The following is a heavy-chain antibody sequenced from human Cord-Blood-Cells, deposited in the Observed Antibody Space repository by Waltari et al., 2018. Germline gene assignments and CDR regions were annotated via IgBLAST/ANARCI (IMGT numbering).Heavy chain of an antibody. J-gene: IGHJ5*02. D-gene: IGHD3-3*01. CDR1: GGSFSGYY. V-gene: IGHV4-34*01. Sequence: QVQLQQWGAGLLKPSETLSLTCAVYGGSFSGYYWSGLRQPPGKGLEWIGEINHSGSTNYNPSLKSRVTISVDTSKNQFSLKLSSVTAADTAVYYCARGPIFGVVINWFDPWGQGTLVTVSS. CDR3: ARGPIFGVVINWFDP. CDR2: INHSGST.